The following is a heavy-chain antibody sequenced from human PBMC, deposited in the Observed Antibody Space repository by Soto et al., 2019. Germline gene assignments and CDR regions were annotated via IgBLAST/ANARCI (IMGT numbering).Heavy chain of an antibody. V-gene: IGHV6-1*01. CDR1: GDSVSSNDAA. CDR2: TYYRSKWYN. CDR3: ARDQYDSSGYYLLDAFDI. Sequence: SQTLSLTCAISGDSVSSNDAAWTWIRQSPSRGLVWLGRTYYRSKWYNDYAVSVKSRITINPDTSKNQFSLQLKSVTPEDTAVYYCARDQYDSSGYYLLDAFDIWGQGTMVTVSS. J-gene: IGHJ3*02. D-gene: IGHD3-22*01.